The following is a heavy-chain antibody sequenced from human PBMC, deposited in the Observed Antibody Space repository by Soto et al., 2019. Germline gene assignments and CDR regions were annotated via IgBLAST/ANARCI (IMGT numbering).Heavy chain of an antibody. D-gene: IGHD6-13*01. Sequence: QVQLQQWGAGLLKPSETLSLTCAVYGGSFSGYYWSWIRQPPGKGLEWIGEINHSGSTNYNPSLKSRVTTSVDTSKNQFSLKLSSVTAADTAVYYCARVGGIAAAGTLDYWGQGTLVTVSS. CDR2: INHSGST. CDR3: ARVGGIAAAGTLDY. CDR1: GGSFSGYY. J-gene: IGHJ4*02. V-gene: IGHV4-34*01.